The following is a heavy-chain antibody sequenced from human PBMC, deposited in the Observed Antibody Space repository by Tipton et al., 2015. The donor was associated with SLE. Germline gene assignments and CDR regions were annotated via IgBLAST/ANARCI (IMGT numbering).Heavy chain of an antibody. Sequence: LRLSCAVYGGSFSGYYWSWIRQPPGKGLEWIGYIYYSGSTIHNPSLKSRVTMSVDTSKNQFSLKLSSVTAADTAVYYCARRLTRDSGYDYFDYWGQGTLVTVSS. V-gene: IGHV4-59*08. CDR1: GGSFSGYY. J-gene: IGHJ4*02. CDR2: IYYSGST. D-gene: IGHD5-12*01. CDR3: ARRLTRDSGYDYFDY.